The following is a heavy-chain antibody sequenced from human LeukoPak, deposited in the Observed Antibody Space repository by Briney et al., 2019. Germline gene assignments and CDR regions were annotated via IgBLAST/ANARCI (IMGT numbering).Heavy chain of an antibody. J-gene: IGHJ6*03. CDR1: GFNLSSYA. V-gene: IGHV3-30*04. D-gene: IGHD2-8*01. Sequence: GRSLRLSCAASGFNLSSYAMHSVRQAQGKGLEWEAVISYDGSNKYYADSVKGRFTISRDNSKNTLYLRTSSLRAENTAVYYFARSEMLYYYMDVWGKGTTVTVSS. CDR2: ISYDGSNK. CDR3: ARSEMLYYYMDV.